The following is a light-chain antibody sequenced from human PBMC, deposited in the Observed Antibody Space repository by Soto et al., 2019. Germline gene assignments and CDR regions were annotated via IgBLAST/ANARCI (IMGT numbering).Light chain of an antibody. CDR2: WAS. V-gene: IGKV4-1*01. CDR3: QQYYGTPYT. Sequence: DIVMTQSPDSLAVSLGERATINCKSSQSVLYSSNNKNYLAWYQQRPGQPPSLLIYWASTRESGVPDRFSGSGSGTDFTLTISSLQAEDVEVYYCQQYYGTPYTFGQGTKLEIK. J-gene: IGKJ2*01. CDR1: QSVLYSSNNKNY.